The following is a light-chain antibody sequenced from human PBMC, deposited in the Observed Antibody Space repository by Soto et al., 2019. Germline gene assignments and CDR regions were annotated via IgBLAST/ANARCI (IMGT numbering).Light chain of an antibody. CDR2: KAS. CDR3: QHYSSYWT. CDR1: QSISTW. Sequence: DIQMTQSPSTLPASVGDRVTITCRASQSISTWLAWYQQKPGKAPNLLIYKASYLASGVPSRFSGGGSGTEFTLTISSLQPDDFASYYCQHYSSYWTFGQGTKVEIK. V-gene: IGKV1-5*03. J-gene: IGKJ1*01.